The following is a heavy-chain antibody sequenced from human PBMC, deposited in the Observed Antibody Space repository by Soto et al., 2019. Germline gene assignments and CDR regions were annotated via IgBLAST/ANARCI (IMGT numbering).Heavy chain of an antibody. J-gene: IGHJ4*02. CDR2: IYYSGIS. CDR3: ASIDHDSRGYDSDY. Sequence: SETLSLTCTVSGTSISSYYWSWIRQPPGKGLEWIGYIYYSGISNYSPSLKSRVTMSVDTSKNQFSLKLSSVTAADTAVYYCASIDHDSRGYDSDYWGQGTPVTVS. D-gene: IGHD3-22*01. V-gene: IGHV4-59*01. CDR1: GTSISSYY.